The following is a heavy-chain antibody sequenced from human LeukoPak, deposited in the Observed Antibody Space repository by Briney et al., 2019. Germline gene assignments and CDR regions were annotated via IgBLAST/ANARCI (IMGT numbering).Heavy chain of an antibody. J-gene: IGHJ6*03. CDR2: INHSGST. V-gene: IGHV4-34*01. CDR1: GGSLSGYY. Sequence: PSETLPLTCAVYGGSLSGYYWNWIRQPRGEGLEWIGQINHSGSTNYNPSLKSRVTISVDTSKNQFSLNLGPVTAADTAVYYCARGGYCSSTSCYDYYYYMDVWGKGTTVTVSS. D-gene: IGHD2-2*01. CDR3: ARGGYCSSTSCYDYYYYMDV.